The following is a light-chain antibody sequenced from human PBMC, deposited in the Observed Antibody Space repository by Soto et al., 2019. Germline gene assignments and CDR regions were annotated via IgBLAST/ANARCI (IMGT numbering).Light chain of an antibody. CDR2: GAS. Sequence: EIVLTQSPGTLSLSPGERATLSCRASQSVRNNYLAWYQQKPGQAPRLLIYGASNRATGIPDRFSGSGSGTDFTLTISRLEPEDFAVYYCQQYGSSGTFGQWTKVEIK. V-gene: IGKV3-20*01. J-gene: IGKJ1*01. CDR1: QSVRNNY. CDR3: QQYGSSGT.